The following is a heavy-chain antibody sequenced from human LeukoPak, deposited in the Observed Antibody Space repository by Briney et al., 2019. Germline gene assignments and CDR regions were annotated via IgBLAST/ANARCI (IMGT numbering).Heavy chain of an antibody. J-gene: IGHJ6*03. CDR1: GYTFTSYG. V-gene: IGHV1-18*01. Sequence: ASVKVSCKASGYTFTSYGISWVGQAPGQGLEWMGWISVYNGNTNYAQKLQDRVTMTTDTSTSTAYMELRSLRSDDTAMYYCASSKWSAGGDYYHYMDVWGKGTTVTVSS. D-gene: IGHD6-13*01. CDR2: ISVYNGNT. CDR3: ASSKWSAGGDYYHYMDV.